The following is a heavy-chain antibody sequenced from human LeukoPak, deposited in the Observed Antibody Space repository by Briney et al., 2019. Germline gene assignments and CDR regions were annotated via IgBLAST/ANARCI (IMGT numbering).Heavy chain of an antibody. CDR2: INPNSGGT. D-gene: IGHD4-17*01. CDR1: GYTFTSYY. V-gene: IGHV1-2*02. CDR3: ARDDFGPSGYYYYYYMDV. J-gene: IGHJ6*03. Sequence: GASVEVSCKASGYTFTSYYMHWVRQAPGQGLEWMGWINPNSGGTNYAQKFQGRVTMTRDTSISTAYMELSRLRSDDTAVYYCARDDFGPSGYYYYYYMDVWGKGTTVTVSS.